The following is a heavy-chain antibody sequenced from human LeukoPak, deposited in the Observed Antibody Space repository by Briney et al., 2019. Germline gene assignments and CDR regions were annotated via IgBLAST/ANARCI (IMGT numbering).Heavy chain of an antibody. V-gene: IGHV3-74*01. CDR1: GLTFSNVW. Sequence: PGGSLRLSCGVSGLTFSNVWMHWVRHTPGQGLVWVCRVNTAGSTVYADPVKGRFTISRDNAKNMVYLQMNSLRTEDTAVYYCASFRDTDNGGRGTMVTVSS. CDR2: VNTAGST. CDR3: ASFRDTDN. D-gene: IGHD1-1*01. J-gene: IGHJ3*01.